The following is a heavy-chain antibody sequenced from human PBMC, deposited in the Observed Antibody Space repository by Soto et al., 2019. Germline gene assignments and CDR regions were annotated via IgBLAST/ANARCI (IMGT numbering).Heavy chain of an antibody. V-gene: IGHV3-30*18. CDR2: ISYDGSDK. Sequence: QVHLVESGGGVVQPGRSLRLSCAASGFSFSSYDMHWVRQAPGKGLEWVAMISYDGSDKYFSDSVKGRLTISRDNSKKKVSLEMNSLRTKDTAAYYCAKGVPSPTQHAFDIWGQGTMVTVSS. CDR1: GFSFSSYD. CDR3: AKGVPSPTQHAFDI. J-gene: IGHJ3*02.